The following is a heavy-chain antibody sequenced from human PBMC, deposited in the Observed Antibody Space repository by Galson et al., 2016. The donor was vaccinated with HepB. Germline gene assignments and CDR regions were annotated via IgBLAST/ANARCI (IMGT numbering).Heavy chain of an antibody. J-gene: IGHJ5*02. CDR2: ISYSGSI. V-gene: IGHV4-39*01. D-gene: IGHD3-10*01. CDR3: ARQAMYRGNNLFDT. Sequence: GKGLEWIESISYSGSIFHNPSLKSRVIMSVDTAKNQFSLVLRSVTAADTAFYFCARQAMYRGNNLFDTWSQGTLVTVSS.